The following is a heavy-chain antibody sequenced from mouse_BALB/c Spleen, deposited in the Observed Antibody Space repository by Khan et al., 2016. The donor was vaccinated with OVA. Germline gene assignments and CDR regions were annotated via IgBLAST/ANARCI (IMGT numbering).Heavy chain of an antibody. V-gene: IGHV5-17*02. CDR1: GFTFSSFG. Sequence: EVELVESGGGLVQPGGSRKLSCAASGFTFSSFGMHWVRQAPEKGLEWVAYISSCNATIYYADIVKGRFTISRDNPKNTLFLQMTSLRSEDTAMYYCARSMISTWYFDVWGAGTTVTVSS. CDR3: ARSMISTWYFDV. D-gene: IGHD2-4*01. CDR2: ISSCNATI. J-gene: IGHJ1*01.